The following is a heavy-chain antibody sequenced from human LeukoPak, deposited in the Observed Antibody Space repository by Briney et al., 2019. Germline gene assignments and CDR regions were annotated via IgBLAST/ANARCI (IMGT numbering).Heavy chain of an antibody. Sequence: PGGSLRLSCAASGPTFNTYWMTWVRQAPGKGLEWVANIKPDESETYYVDTVKGRFTISRDNAKNLLYLQMNSLRGEDTAVYYCGGFGYEAAVDLWGQGTLVTVSS. J-gene: IGHJ4*02. CDR2: IKPDESET. CDR1: GPTFNTYW. D-gene: IGHD6-13*01. CDR3: GGFGYEAAVDL. V-gene: IGHV3-7*01.